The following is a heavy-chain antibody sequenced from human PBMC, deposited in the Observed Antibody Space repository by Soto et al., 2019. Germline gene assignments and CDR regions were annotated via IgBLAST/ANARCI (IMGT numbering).Heavy chain of an antibody. Sequence: QVQLVQSGAEVKKPGASVKVSCKVSGYTLTELSMHWVRQAPGKGLEWMGGFDPDDGKTIYAQKFQGRVTMTADESTDTAYMELSSLRSEDTAVYYCATARRGIGGCDHKSWYFDYWGQGTLVTVSS. CDR3: ATARRGIGGCDHKSWYFDY. V-gene: IGHV1-24*01. CDR2: FDPDDGKT. D-gene: IGHD2-15*01. CDR1: GYTLTELS. J-gene: IGHJ4*02.